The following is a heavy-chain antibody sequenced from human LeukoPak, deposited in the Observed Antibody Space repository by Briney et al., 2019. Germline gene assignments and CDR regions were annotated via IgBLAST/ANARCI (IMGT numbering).Heavy chain of an antibody. CDR1: GGSITSSGNY. D-gene: IGHD3-10*01. CDR2: IYYSGST. V-gene: IGHV4-39*01. J-gene: IGHJ4*02. Sequence: KPSETLSLTCAVSGGSITSSGNYWGWIRQPPGEGLEWIGSIYYSGSTYYNPSLKSRVTISVDTSKNQFSLKLSSVTAADTAVYYCARHSRSVNYGSGSYTWDYWGQGTLLIVPS. CDR3: ARHSRSVNYGSGSYTWDY.